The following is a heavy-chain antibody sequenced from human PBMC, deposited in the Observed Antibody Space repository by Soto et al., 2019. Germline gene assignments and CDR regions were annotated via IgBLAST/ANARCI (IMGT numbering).Heavy chain of an antibody. V-gene: IGHV4-34*01. CDR2: INHSGST. J-gene: IGHJ4*02. D-gene: IGHD2-8*02. CDR3: ARDQITGVFDY. Sequence: QVQLQQWGAGLLKPSETLSLTCAVYGGSFSGYYWTWIRQPPGTGLEWIGEINHSGSTNYNPSLKXXATISVDTAKTPFSLKLTSVTAADPGVYYCARDQITGVFDYWGQGTVVSVPS. CDR1: GGSFSGYY.